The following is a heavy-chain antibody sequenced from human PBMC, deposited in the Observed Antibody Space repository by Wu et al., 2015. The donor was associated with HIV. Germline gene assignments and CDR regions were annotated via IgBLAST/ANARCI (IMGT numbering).Heavy chain of an antibody. CDR3: ARDLLPSDSSSWYPGY. D-gene: IGHD6-13*01. J-gene: IGHJ4*02. Sequence: QVQLVQSGAEVKKPGASVKVSCKASGYTFTGYYMHWVRQAPGQGLEWMGWINPNSGGTNYAQKFQGRVTMTRDTSISTAYMELSRLRSDDTAVYYCARDLLPSDSSSWYPGYWGQGTLVTVSS. V-gene: IGHV1-2*02. CDR1: GYTFTGYY. CDR2: INPNSGGT.